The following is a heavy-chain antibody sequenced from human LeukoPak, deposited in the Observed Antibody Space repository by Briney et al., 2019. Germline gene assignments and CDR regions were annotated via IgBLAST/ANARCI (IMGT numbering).Heavy chain of an antibody. D-gene: IGHD6-6*01. CDR3: ARDSSPDHYFDY. CDR1: GFTFSSYS. CDR2: ISSSSSYI. V-gene: IGHV3-21*01. J-gene: IGHJ4*02. Sequence: GGSLRLSCAASGFTFSSYSMNWVRQAPGKGLEWVSSISSSSSYIYYADSVKGRFTISRGNAKNSLYLQMNSLRAEDTAVYYCARDSSPDHYFDYWGQGTLVTVSS.